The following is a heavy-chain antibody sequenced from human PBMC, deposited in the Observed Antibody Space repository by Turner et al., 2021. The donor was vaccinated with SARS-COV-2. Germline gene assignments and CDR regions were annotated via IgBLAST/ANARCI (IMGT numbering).Heavy chain of an antibody. V-gene: IGHV3-33*01. Sequence: QVQLVESGGGVVQHGRSLRLSCAASGFTFSSYGMYWVRHAPGKGLEWVAVIWYDGSNKYYADSVKCRFTISRDNSKNTLYLQMNSLRAEDTAVYYCARGAAGEWYFDLWGRGTLVTVSS. D-gene: IGHD1-26*01. J-gene: IGHJ2*01. CDR1: GFTFSSYG. CDR2: IWYDGSNK. CDR3: ARGAAGEWYFDL.